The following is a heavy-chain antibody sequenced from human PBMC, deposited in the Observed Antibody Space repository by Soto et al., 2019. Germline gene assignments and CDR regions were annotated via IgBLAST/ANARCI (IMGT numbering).Heavy chain of an antibody. CDR3: AAHYYDATASLDF. V-gene: IGHV4-61*03. CDR2: IQYSGST. D-gene: IGHD3-22*01. J-gene: IGHJ4*02. CDR1: GDSVSGGSYY. Sequence: SETLSLTCTVSGDSVSGGSYYWTWIRQPPGKGLEWLGYIQYSGSTSYKPSLKSRITISRDASRNHFSLRLSSVTAADTAVYYCAAHYYDATASLDFWGQGTLVTVSS.